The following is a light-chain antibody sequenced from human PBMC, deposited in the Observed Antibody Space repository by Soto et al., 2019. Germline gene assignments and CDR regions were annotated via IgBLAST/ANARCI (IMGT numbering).Light chain of an antibody. CDR3: SSYTSSSTHD. Sequence: QSVLTQPRSVSGSPGQSVTISCTGTSSDVGGYNYVSWYQQHPGKAPKLMVYDVSNRPSGVSNRFSGSKSGNTASLTISGLQAEDEADYYCSSYTSSSTHDFGTGTKVTVL. J-gene: IGLJ1*01. CDR2: DVS. CDR1: SSDVGGYNY. V-gene: IGLV2-14*01.